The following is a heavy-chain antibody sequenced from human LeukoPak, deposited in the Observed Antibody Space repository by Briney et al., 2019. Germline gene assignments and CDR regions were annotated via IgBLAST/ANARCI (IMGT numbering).Heavy chain of an antibody. V-gene: IGHV3-11*04. D-gene: IGHD1-26*01. Sequence: GGSLRLSCAASGFTFSDYYMSWIRQAPGKGLEWVSYISTGVSSKFYAESVKGRFAISRDNAKNTLYLQMNSLRVEDTAVYYCARDYYGYWGQGTLVTVSS. CDR2: ISTGVSSK. J-gene: IGHJ4*02. CDR3: ARDYYGY. CDR1: GFTFSDYY.